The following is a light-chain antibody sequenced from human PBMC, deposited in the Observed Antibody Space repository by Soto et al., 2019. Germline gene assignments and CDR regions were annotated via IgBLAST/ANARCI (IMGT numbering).Light chain of an antibody. CDR1: SGSVSPSYY. CDR3: VLYMGSGIWV. V-gene: IGLV8-61*01. CDR2: TTN. J-gene: IGLJ3*02. Sequence: QTVVTQEPSFSVSPGGTVTLTCGLSSGSVSPSYYPGWFQQTPGQAPRALIYTTNTRSSGVPDRFSGSILGNKAALTITGAQADDESDYYCVLYMGSGIWVFGGGTKLPVL.